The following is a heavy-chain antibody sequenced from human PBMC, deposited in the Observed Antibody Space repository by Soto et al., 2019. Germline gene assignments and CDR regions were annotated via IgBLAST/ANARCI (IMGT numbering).Heavy chain of an antibody. CDR1: GFTFSDFG. CDR3: ASPREGQWLVFDH. J-gene: IGHJ4*02. D-gene: IGHD6-19*01. CDR2: ISKDGLDR. Sequence: LRLSCVVSGFTFSDFGIHWVRQSPGEGLAWVASISKDGLDRYYSESVKGRFTISRDDSKNTVFLQMNSLKVEDTAAYFCASPREGQWLVFDHWGQRTLVTVSS. V-gene: IGHV3-30*19.